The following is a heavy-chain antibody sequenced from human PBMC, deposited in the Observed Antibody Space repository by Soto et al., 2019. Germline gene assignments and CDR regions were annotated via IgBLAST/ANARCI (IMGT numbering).Heavy chain of an antibody. Sequence: ASVKVSCKASGYTFTSYDINWVRQATGQGLEWMGWMNPGSGNTDYAQKFQGRVTITRNTSISTAYMELSSLRSEDTAVYYCARRYCTNGVCYLTFDYWGQGTLVTVSS. J-gene: IGHJ4*02. CDR3: ARRYCTNGVCYLTFDY. D-gene: IGHD2-8*01. CDR2: MNPGSGNT. CDR1: GYTFTSYD. V-gene: IGHV1-8*01.